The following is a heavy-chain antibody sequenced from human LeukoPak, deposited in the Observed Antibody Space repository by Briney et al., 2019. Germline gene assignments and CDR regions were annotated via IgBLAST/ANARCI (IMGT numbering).Heavy chain of an antibody. CDR3: AREWTYSSGWSAPGY. D-gene: IGHD6-19*01. CDR2: MLYDGNK. CDR1: EFTLSDYV. Sequence: GGSLRLSCAASEFTLSDYVMHWVRQPPGKGLEWVALMLYDGNKSYADSLKGRFTISRDSSKNTLYLRLNSLRAEDTALYYCAREWTYSSGWSAPGYWGQGTQVTVSS. V-gene: IGHV3-30*04. J-gene: IGHJ4*02.